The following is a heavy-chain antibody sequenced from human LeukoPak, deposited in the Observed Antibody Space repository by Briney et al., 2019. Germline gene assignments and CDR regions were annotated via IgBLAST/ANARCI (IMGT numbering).Heavy chain of an antibody. D-gene: IGHD6-13*01. CDR1: GGSFSGYY. J-gene: IGHJ3*02. CDR2: INHSGST. Sequence: SETLSLTCAVYGGSFSGYYWSWIRQPPGEGLEWIGEINHSGSTNYNPSLKSRVTISVDTSKNQFSLKLSSVTAADTAVYYCARVGSSWPRDAFDIWGQGTMVTVSS. CDR3: ARVGSSWPRDAFDI. V-gene: IGHV4-34*01.